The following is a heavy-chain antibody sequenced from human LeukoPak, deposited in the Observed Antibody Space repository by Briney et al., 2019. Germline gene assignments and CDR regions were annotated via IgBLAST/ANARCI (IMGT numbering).Heavy chain of an antibody. CDR1: GFTFSRFE. V-gene: IGHV3-21*05. Sequence: GGSLRLSCVASGFTFSRFEMNWVRQAPGKGLEWISHISTGTYIAYTDSVKGRFTISRDNAKNSLYLQMNSLRAEDTAVYYCARDKVLQRIAAAGFDYWGQGTLVTVSS. J-gene: IGHJ4*02. D-gene: IGHD6-13*01. CDR3: ARDKVLQRIAAAGFDY. CDR2: ISTGTYI.